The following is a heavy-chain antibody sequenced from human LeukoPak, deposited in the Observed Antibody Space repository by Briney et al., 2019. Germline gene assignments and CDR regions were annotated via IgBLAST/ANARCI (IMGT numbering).Heavy chain of an antibody. V-gene: IGHV1-2*02. Sequence: AAGKGCCKSSAYTFIDYYMHWVRQTPGQVRGLMGGINPNSGGTNYAQKFQGRVTMTRDTSISTAYMELSRLRSDDTAVYYCARGRPHAVVVPAAFDPWGQGTLVTVSS. D-gene: IGHD2-2*01. CDR2: INPNSGGT. CDR1: AYTFIDYY. J-gene: IGHJ5*02. CDR3: ARGRPHAVVVPAAFDP.